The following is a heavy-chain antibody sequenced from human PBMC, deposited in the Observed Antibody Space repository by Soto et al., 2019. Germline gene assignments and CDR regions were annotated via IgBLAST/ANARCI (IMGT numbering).Heavy chain of an antibody. CDR1: GGSISSYY. V-gene: IGHV4-59*01. Sequence: SETLSLTCTVSGGSISSYYWSWIRQPPGKGLEWIGYIYYSGSTNYNPSLKSRVTISLDTSKNQFSLKLSSVTAADTAVYYCARARYSSGWYVDYFDYWGQGTLVTVSS. CDR3: ARARYSSGWYVDYFDY. CDR2: IYYSGST. D-gene: IGHD6-19*01. J-gene: IGHJ4*02.